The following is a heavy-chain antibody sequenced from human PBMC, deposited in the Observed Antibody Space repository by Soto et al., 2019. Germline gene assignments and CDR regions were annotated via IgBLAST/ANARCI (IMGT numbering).Heavy chain of an antibody. CDR2: ISAYNGNT. CDR1: GYTFTSYG. CDR3: ARDYDILTGPAEYFQH. V-gene: IGHV1-18*01. D-gene: IGHD3-9*01. Sequence: QVQLVQSGAEVKKPGASVKVSCKASGYTFTSYGISWVRQAPGQGLEWMGWISAYNGNTNYAQKLQGRVTMTTDTSTSTGYMELRSLRSDDTAVYYCARDYDILTGPAEYFQHWGQGTLVTVSS. J-gene: IGHJ1*01.